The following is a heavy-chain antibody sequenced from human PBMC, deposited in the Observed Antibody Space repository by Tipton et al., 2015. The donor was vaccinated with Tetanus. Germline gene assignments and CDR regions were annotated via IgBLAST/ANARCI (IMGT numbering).Heavy chain of an antibody. Sequence: LRLSCTVSGDSISSSGYYWVWIRQPPGKGLEWIGSIYFSGRSYYNPSLKSRVTISVDTSKNQFSLKLSSVTAADTAVYYCARPPLGYCGGGNCFAWFDCWGQGALVTVSS. J-gene: IGHJ4*02. CDR2: IYFSGRS. D-gene: IGHD2-15*01. V-gene: IGHV4-39*01. CDR3: ARPPLGYCGGGNCFAWFDC. CDR1: GDSISSSGYY.